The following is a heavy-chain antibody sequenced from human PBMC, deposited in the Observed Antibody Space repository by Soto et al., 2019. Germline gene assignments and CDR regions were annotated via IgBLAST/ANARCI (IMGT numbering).Heavy chain of an antibody. D-gene: IGHD2-2*01. J-gene: IGHJ6*03. V-gene: IGHV3-53*04. CDR2: IYSGGST. Sequence: GGSLRLSCAASGFTVSSNYMSWVRQAPGKGLEWVSVIYSGGSTYYADSVKGRFTISRHNSKNTLYLQMNSLRAEDTAVYYCASQNCSSTSCYGNLGYYYYYMDVWGKGTTVTVSS. CDR3: ASQNCSSTSCYGNLGYYYYYMDV. CDR1: GFTVSSNY.